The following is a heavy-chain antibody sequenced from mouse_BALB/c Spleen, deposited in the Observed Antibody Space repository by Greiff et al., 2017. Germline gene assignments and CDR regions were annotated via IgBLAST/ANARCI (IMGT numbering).Heavy chain of an antibody. V-gene: IGHV1S137*01. J-gene: IGHJ4*01. CDR3: ARSHYGSSYAMDY. D-gene: IGHD1-1*01. Sequence: QVQLKESGPELVRPGESVKISCKGSGYTFTGYAMHWVKQSPAKSLEWIGVISISDGNTNYNQKFKGKATMTVDKSSSTAYMELARLTSEDSAIYYCARSHYGSSYAMDYWGQGTSVTVSS. CDR2: ISISDGNT. CDR1: GYTFTGYA.